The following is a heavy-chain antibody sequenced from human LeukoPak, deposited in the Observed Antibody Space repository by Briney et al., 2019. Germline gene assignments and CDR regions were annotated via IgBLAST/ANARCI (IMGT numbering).Heavy chain of an antibody. CDR1: GFTFDDYA. J-gene: IGHJ3*02. V-gene: IGHV3-9*01. CDR3: ARDGYYDTIDDAFDI. CDR2: ISWNSGSI. Sequence: PGRSLRLSCAASGFTFDDYAMHWVRQAPGKGLEWVSGISWNSGSIGYADSVKGRFTISRDNAKNTLYLQLNSLRAEDTAVYYCARDGYYDTIDDAFDIWGQGTMVTVSS. D-gene: IGHD3-22*01.